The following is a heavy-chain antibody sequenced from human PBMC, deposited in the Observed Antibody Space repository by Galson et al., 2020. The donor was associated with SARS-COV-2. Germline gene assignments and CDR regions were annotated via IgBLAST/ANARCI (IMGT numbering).Heavy chain of an antibody. D-gene: IGHD2-2*02. Sequence: GGSLRLSCAASGFTFSSYAMSWVRQAPGKGLEWVSAISGSGGSTYYADSVKGRFTISRDNSKNTLYLQMNSLRAEDTAVYYCATPYCSSTSCYKYYGMDVWGQGTTVTVSS. V-gene: IGHV3-23*01. CDR2: ISGSGGST. CDR3: ATPYCSSTSCYKYYGMDV. CDR1: GFTFSSYA. J-gene: IGHJ6*02.